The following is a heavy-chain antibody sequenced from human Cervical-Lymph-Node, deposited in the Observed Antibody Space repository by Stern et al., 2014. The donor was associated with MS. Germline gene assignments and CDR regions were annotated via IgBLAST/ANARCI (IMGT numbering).Heavy chain of an antibody. CDR2: IWYDGSNS. V-gene: IGHV3-33*01. Sequence: VQLVQSGGGVVQPGRSLRLSCVASGFPFSSYGMHWVRQSPGKGLEWGAAIWYDGSNSYHADSVKGRFTISRDDSKNTLYLQMNSLRVEDTAVYYCARDGPIGRDWSQGEYWGPGTLVTVSS. CDR3: ARDGPIGRDWSQGEY. J-gene: IGHJ4*02. D-gene: IGHD3-9*01. CDR1: GFPFSSYG.